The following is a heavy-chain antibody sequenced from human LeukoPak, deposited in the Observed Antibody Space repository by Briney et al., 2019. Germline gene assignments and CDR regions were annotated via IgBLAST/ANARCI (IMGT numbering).Heavy chain of an antibody. CDR2: INHSGST. Sequence: SETLSLTCAVYGGSFSGYYWSWIRQPPGKGLEWIGEINHSGSTNYNPSLKSRVTISVDTSKNQFSLKLSSVTAADTAVYYCARGRGSSWFPFDYWGQGTLVTVSS. D-gene: IGHD6-13*01. CDR1: GGSFSGYY. J-gene: IGHJ4*02. CDR3: ARGRGSSWFPFDY. V-gene: IGHV4-34*01.